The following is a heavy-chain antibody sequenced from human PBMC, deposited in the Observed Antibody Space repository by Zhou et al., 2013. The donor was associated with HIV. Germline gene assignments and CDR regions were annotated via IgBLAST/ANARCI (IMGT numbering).Heavy chain of an antibody. V-gene: IGHV1-18*01. D-gene: IGHD1-1*01. CDR2: IDIPNGGT. Sequence: QIQLEQSGDEVVKPGASVGVSCKTSGYTFSDYGISWLRQAPGQGLEWMGWIDIPNGGTNHAQKFQDRITLTTDKSTATAFVELKSLRPDDTAVYYCATQLSLDYWGQGTLVIVSS. CDR1: GYTFSDYG. CDR3: ATQLSLDY. J-gene: IGHJ4*02.